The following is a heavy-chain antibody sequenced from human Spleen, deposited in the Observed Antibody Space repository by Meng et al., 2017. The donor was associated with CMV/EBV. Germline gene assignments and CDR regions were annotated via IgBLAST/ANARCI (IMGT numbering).Heavy chain of an antibody. V-gene: IGHV3-66*02. J-gene: IGHJ4*02. CDR3: ASASGDYFDSSGYPD. Sequence: STLTVNCNYMSWVRQAPGKGLEWVSVIYSGGGTFYADSVRGRFTISRDDSRNTLYLQMNSLRAEDTAIYYCASASGDYFDSSGYPDWGQGTLVTVSS. CDR2: IYSGGGT. D-gene: IGHD3-22*01. CDR1: TLTVNCNY.